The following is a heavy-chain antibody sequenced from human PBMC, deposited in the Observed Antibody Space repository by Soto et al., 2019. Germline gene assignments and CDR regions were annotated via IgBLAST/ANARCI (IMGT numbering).Heavy chain of an antibody. V-gene: IGHV5-51*01. D-gene: IGHD5-18*01. CDR3: ARSPYGYNMDV. Sequence: GESLKISCKGSGYIFSTYWVGWVRQMPGKGLEWMGIIHPGDSDTRYSPSFEGQVTISADKSISTAYLQWSSLKAADTAMYYCARSPYGYNMDVWGQGTTVTVSS. J-gene: IGHJ6*02. CDR2: IHPGDSDT. CDR1: GYIFSTYW.